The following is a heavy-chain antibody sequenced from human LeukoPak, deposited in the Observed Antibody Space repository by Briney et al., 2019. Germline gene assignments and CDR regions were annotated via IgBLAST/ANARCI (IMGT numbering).Heavy chain of an antibody. Sequence: ASVKVSCKASGYTFTSYGISWVRQAPGQGLEWMGWIGAYNGNTNYAQKLQGRVTMTTDTSTSTAYMELRSLRSDDTAVYYCAREGPLCSSTSCYLGDWAQKVDYYYGMDVWGQGTTVTVSS. V-gene: IGHV1-18*01. CDR3: AREGPLCSSTSCYLGDWAQKVDYYYGMDV. CDR2: IGAYNGNT. D-gene: IGHD2-2*01. J-gene: IGHJ6*02. CDR1: GYTFTSYG.